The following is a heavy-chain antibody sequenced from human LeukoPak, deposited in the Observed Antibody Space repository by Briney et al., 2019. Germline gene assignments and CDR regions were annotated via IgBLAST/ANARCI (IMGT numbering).Heavy chain of an antibody. CDR3: AKDQTMGWYFDL. V-gene: IGHV3-23*01. J-gene: IGHJ2*01. Sequence: PGGSLRLSCVGSGFTFSSFAMSWVRQAPGKALEWVSGISGSGTGTYYADSVKGRVTISRDNSKSRLFLQMTSLRADDTAVYYCAKDQTMGWYFDLWGRGTLATVSS. D-gene: IGHD4/OR15-4a*01. CDR1: GFTFSSFA. CDR2: ISGSGTGT.